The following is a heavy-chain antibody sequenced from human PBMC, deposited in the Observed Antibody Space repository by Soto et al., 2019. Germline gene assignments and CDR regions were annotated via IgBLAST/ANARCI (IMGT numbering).Heavy chain of an antibody. J-gene: IGHJ4*02. CDR1: GFTFSSYA. Sequence: EVQVLESGGGLVQPGGSLRLSCAASGFTFSSYAMSWVRQAPGQGLEWVSAISGSGSNPYYADSVKGRFTISRDNSKNTLYLQMNLLRAEDTALYDCAKTASMTIRDGLDHWGQGTLVTVSS. D-gene: IGHD4-17*01. CDR3: AKTASMTIRDGLDH. V-gene: IGHV3-23*01. CDR2: ISGSGSNP.